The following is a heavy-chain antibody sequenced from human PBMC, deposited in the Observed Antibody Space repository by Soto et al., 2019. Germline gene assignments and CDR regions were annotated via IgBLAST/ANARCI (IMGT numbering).Heavy chain of an antibody. CDR2: ISSSGSTI. CDR1: GFIFSSYE. D-gene: IGHD6-6*01. J-gene: IGHJ4*02. Sequence: GGSLRLSCAVSGFIFSSYEMNWVRQAPGKGLEWISYISSSGSTIYYADSVKGRFTISRDNAKNSLYLQMNSLRAEDTAVYYCARDPYSSSSGVDYWGQGTLVTVSS. V-gene: IGHV3-48*03. CDR3: ARDPYSSSSGVDY.